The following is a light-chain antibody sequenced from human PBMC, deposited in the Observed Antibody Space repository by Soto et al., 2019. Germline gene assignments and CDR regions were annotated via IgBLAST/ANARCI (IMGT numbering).Light chain of an antibody. Sequence: DIVMTQSPLSLPVTPGEPASISCRSSQSLLHSNGYNYMDWYLQKPGQSPQLLISLGSNWASGVPDRFRGSGSGTDFTLNINRVEAEDVGVYYCMQSLQTPYTFGQGTKLEIK. J-gene: IGKJ2*01. CDR1: QSLLHSNGYNY. V-gene: IGKV2-28*01. CDR3: MQSLQTPYT. CDR2: LGS.